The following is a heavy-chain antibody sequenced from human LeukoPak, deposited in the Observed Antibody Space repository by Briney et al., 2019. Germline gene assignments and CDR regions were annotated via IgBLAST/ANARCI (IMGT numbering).Heavy chain of an antibody. D-gene: IGHD6-13*01. CDR3: ARPRSIAAAGLKDAFDI. CDR2: ISYDGSNK. J-gene: IGHJ3*02. Sequence: PGGSLRLSCAASGFTFSSYAMHWVRQAPGKGLEWVAVISYDGSNKYYADSEKGRFTISRDNSKNTLYLQMNSLRAEDTAVYYCARPRSIAAAGLKDAFDIWGQGTMVTVSS. CDR1: GFTFSSYA. V-gene: IGHV3-30*04.